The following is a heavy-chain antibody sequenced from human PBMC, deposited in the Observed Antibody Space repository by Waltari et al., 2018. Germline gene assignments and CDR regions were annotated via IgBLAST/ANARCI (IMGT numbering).Heavy chain of an antibody. D-gene: IGHD2-21*01. CDR1: GGTFRSYA. V-gene: IGHV1-69*10. Sequence: QVQLVQSGAEVKKPGSSVKVSCKAPGGTFRSYAISWVRQVPGQGLEWMGGISPILSITKYAEKFQGRVTITADKSTNTAYMEVKGLRSEDTAFYYCARDGMTFCGGDCQGFYIDYWGQGTLVTVSS. J-gene: IGHJ4*02. CDR3: ARDGMTFCGGDCQGFYIDY. CDR2: ISPILSIT.